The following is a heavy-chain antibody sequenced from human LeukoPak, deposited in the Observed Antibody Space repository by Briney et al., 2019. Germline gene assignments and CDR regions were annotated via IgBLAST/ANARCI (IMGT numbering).Heavy chain of an antibody. CDR2: IGVNGAT. Sequence: WGSLRRSGSGSGFTFSKDDLHWVRQGPGKGLEGGAAIGVNGATYYADSVKGRFTISREDAANSLYLKMRSLGAGDTTLYYCTKEFCGSRAACAGASYYDFWGRGALVTVSS. V-gene: IGHV3-13*01. CDR1: GFTFSKDD. J-gene: IGHJ2*01. D-gene: IGHD2-15*01. CDR3: TKEFCGSRAACAGASYYDF.